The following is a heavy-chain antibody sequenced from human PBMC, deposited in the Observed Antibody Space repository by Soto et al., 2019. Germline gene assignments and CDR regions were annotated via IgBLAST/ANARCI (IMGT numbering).Heavy chain of an antibody. D-gene: IGHD3-22*01. CDR2: IYWDDDK. CDR3: AHYYYDSSGYYYVFDY. Sequence: QITLKESGPTLVKPTQTLTLTCTFSGFSLSTSGVGVGWIRQPPGKALEWLALIYWDDDKRYSPSLKSRLTIPKDTYKHQVVLTMTNMDPVDTATYYCAHYYYDSSGYYYVFDYWGQGTLVTVSS. J-gene: IGHJ4*02. CDR1: GFSLSTSGVG. V-gene: IGHV2-5*02.